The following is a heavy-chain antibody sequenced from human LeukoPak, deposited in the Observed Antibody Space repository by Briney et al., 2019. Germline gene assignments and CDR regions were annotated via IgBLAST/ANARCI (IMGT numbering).Heavy chain of an antibody. J-gene: IGHJ4*02. CDR1: GGSYSGYY. CDR2: INHSGST. CDR3: ARAPYSSSWMGLDY. Sequence: SETLSLTCAVYGGSYSGYYWSWIRQPPGKGLEWIGEINHSGSTNYNPCLKSRVTISVDTSKNQFSLKLSSVTAADTAVYYCARAPYSSSWMGLDYWGQGTLVTVSS. V-gene: IGHV4-34*01. D-gene: IGHD6-13*01.